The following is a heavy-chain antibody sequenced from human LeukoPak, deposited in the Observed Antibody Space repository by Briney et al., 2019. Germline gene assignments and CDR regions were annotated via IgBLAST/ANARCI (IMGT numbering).Heavy chain of an antibody. V-gene: IGHV4-4*07. Sequence: PSETLSLTCTVSGGSISSYYWSWIRQPAGKGLEWIGRIYTSGSTNYNPPLKSRVTMSADTSKNQFSLKLSSVTAADTAVYYCARFGVTAMVTSVWGQGTLVTVSS. J-gene: IGHJ4*02. CDR1: GGSISSYY. CDR3: ARFGVTAMVTSV. D-gene: IGHD5-18*01. CDR2: IYTSGST.